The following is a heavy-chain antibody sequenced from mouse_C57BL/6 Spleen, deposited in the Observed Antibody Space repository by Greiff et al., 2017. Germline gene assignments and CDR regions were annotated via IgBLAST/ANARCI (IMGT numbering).Heavy chain of an antibody. J-gene: IGHJ2*01. V-gene: IGHV1-42*01. CDR2: INPSTGGT. Sequence: DVQLQESGPELVKPGASVKISCKASGYSFTGYYMNWVKQSPEKSLEWIGEINPSTGGTTYNQKFKAKATLTVDKSSSTAYMQLKSLTSEDSAVYYCARKNTTVVDYWGQGTTLTVSS. CDR1: GYSFTGYY. CDR3: ARKNTTVVDY. D-gene: IGHD1-1*01.